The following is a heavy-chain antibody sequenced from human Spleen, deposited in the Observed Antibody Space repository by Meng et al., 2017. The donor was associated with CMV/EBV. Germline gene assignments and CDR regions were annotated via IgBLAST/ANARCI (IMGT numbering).Heavy chain of an antibody. CDR3: ARSIAAPFDY. CDR1: GFKVSSYW. V-gene: IGHV3-7*01. J-gene: IGHJ4*02. CDR2: IKKDGSEK. Sequence: LSCAASGFKVSSYWMSWVRQAPGKGLEWVANIKKDGSEKYYVDSVEGRFTISRDNAKNSVHLQMNSLRVEDTAVYYCARSIAAPFDYWGQGTLVTVSS. D-gene: IGHD6-6*01.